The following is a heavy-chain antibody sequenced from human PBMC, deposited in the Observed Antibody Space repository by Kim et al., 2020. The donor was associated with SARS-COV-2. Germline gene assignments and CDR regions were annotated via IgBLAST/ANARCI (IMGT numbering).Heavy chain of an antibody. CDR3: VASDY. CDR1: GFTFGIYD. V-gene: IGHV3-23*01. J-gene: IGHJ4*02. CDR2: ISVSGRNT. Sequence: GGSLRLSCAAYGFTFGIYDMSWARQAPGKGLEWVSTISVSGRNTHYADSVKGRFTISRDNSMNKLHLQKNSLRDEDTAVYYSVASDYRCQGTRVTVTS.